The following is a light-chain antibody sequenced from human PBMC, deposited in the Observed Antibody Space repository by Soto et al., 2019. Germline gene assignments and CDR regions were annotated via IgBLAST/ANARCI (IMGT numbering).Light chain of an antibody. CDR3: MQNTHWPIT. CDR2: KVS. V-gene: IGKV2-30*01. J-gene: IGKJ5*01. CDR1: QSLVYSDGNTY. Sequence: VVMTQSPLSLPVTLGQPASISCRSSQSLVYSDGNTYLHWFQQRQGQSPRRLIYKVSNRDSGVPDIFSGSGSGTDFTLKISRVEAEDVGVYYCMQNTHWPITFGQGTRLEIK.